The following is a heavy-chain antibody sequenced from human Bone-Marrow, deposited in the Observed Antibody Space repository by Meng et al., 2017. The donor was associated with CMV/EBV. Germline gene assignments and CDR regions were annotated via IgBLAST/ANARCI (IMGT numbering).Heavy chain of an antibody. CDR1: GGSISSYY. J-gene: IGHJ4*02. Sequence: GSLRLSCNVSGGSISSYYWSWIRQPPGKGLEWIGFMNSGGSANYNASLRSRVTISVDMSRNQFSLRLSSVTAADTAVYYCARGSYSTDYYFDYWGQGTLVTVSS. D-gene: IGHD6-13*01. V-gene: IGHV4-59*01. CDR2: MNSGGSA. CDR3: ARGSYSTDYYFDY.